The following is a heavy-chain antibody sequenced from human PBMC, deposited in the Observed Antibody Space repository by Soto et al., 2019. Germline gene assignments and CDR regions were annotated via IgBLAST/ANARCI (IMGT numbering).Heavy chain of an antibody. V-gene: IGHV3-13*04. Sequence: GGSLRLSCAASGFTFSSYDMHWVRQATGKGLEWVSAIGTAGDTYYPGSVKGRFTIPKDTSKNQVVLTMTNMDPVDTATYYCAHSPYYYDSSGYYRAFDYWGQGTLVTVS. J-gene: IGHJ4*02. D-gene: IGHD3-22*01. CDR1: GFTFSSYD. CDR2: IGTAGDT. CDR3: AHSPYYYDSSGYYRAFDY.